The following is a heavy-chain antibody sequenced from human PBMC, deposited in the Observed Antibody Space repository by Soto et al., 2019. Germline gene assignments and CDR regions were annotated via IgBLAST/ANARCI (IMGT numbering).Heavy chain of an antibody. Sequence: ASVKVSCKAAGYTFTSYAMHWVRQAPGQRLEWMGWINAGNGNTKYSQKFQGRVTITRDTSASTAYMELSSLRSEDTAVYYCARAGSRAWPLGPFDHWGQGTLVTVS. CDR2: INAGNGNT. CDR1: GYTFTSYA. CDR3: ARAGSRAWPLGPFDH. D-gene: IGHD3-10*01. V-gene: IGHV1-3*01. J-gene: IGHJ4*02.